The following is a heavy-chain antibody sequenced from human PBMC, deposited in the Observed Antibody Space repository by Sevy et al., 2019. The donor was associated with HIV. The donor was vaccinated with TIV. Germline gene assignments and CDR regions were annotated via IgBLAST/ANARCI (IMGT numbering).Heavy chain of an antibody. Sequence: GGSLRLSCAASGFRFNNFGMYWVRQAPGKGLEGVAFIRYDGINKYYVDSVKGRSTISRDNSKDTLYLEMKSLRLEDTAIYYCAKGGSGGIDHYGMDVWGKGPRSPSPQ. CDR2: IRYDGINK. D-gene: IGHD6-25*01. CDR1: GFRFNNFG. J-gene: IGHJ6*01. V-gene: IGHV3-30*02. CDR3: AKGGSGGIDHYGMDV.